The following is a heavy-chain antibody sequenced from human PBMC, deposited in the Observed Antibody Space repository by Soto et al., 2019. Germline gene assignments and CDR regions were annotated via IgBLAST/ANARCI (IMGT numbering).Heavy chain of an antibody. V-gene: IGHV4-31*03. CDR1: GGSISSGDYY. J-gene: IGHJ5*02. CDR3: ARENDSSGYSNWFDP. D-gene: IGHD3-22*01. CDR2: IYYSGST. Sequence: QVQLQESGPGLVKPSQTLSLTCTVSGGSISSGDYYWSWIRQHPGKGLEWIGYIYYSGSTYYNPSLKSRVTTSVDTSKNQFSLKLSSVTAADTAVYYCARENDSSGYSNWFDPWGQGTLVTVSS.